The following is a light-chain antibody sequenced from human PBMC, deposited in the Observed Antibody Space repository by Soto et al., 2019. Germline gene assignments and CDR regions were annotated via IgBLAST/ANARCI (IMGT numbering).Light chain of an antibody. V-gene: IGLV2-14*01. CDR2: EVS. CDR1: SSDVGGYKY. J-gene: IGLJ3*02. Sequence: QSPLTQPASVSGSPGQSITISCTGTSSDVGGYKYVSWFQQHPGKAPRLMIYEVSYRPSGVSNRFSGSKSGNTASLTISGLQAEDEANYYCISYTFTSTWVFGGGTKLTVL. CDR3: ISYTFTSTWV.